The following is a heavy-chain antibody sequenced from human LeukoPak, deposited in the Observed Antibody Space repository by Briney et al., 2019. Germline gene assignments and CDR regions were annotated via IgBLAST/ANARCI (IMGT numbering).Heavy chain of an antibody. CDR3: ARHGIVVVPFDY. V-gene: IGHV4-34*01. J-gene: IGHJ4*02. CDR1: GGSFSGYY. CDR2: INHSGST. Sequence: SSETLSLTCAVYGGSFSGYYWSWIRQPPGKGLEWIGEINHSGSTNYNPSLKSRVTISVDTSKNQFSLKLSSVTAADTAVYYCARHGIVVVPFDYWGQGTLVTVSS. D-gene: IGHD3-22*01.